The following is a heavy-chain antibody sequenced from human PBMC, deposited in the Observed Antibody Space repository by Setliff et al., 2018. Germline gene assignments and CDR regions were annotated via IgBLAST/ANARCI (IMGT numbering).Heavy chain of an antibody. V-gene: IGHV1-8*02. CDR1: GYTFTAYD. CDR3: VRDAGWQYDDYAGVYFPH. Sequence: ASVKVSCKASGYTFTAYDIVWVRQATGQGLEWMGWMNPNSGRTGYPQRFQGRVTMTTDTSTSTAYMELRSLRSDDTAVYYCVRDAGWQYDDYAGVYFPHWGQGTLVTVSS. D-gene: IGHD4-17*01. CDR2: MNPNSGRT. J-gene: IGHJ1*01.